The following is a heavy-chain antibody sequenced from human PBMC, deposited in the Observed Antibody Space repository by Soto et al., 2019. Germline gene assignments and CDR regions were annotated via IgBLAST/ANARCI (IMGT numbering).Heavy chain of an antibody. D-gene: IGHD6-19*01. V-gene: IGHV3-11*01. J-gene: IGHJ3*02. Sequence: QVQLVESGGGLVQPGGSLRLSCAASGFTFGDYEMSWIRQAAGKGPGGVSVLSRSGNTIYYADSVKSRFSISRDTDEHSLYLQMESLRLEDTATYFCARRRGGYEAYAFDMWGQGTMVTVSA. CDR2: LSRSGNTI. CDR3: ARRRGGYEAYAFDM. CDR1: GFTFGDYE.